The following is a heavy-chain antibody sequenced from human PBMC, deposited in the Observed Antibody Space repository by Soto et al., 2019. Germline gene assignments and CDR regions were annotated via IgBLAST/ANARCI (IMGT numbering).Heavy chain of an antibody. Sequence: ASVKGSCKASGGTFSSYASSWVRQAPGQGLEWMGGIIPIFGTANYAQKFQGRVTITADESTSTAYMELSSLRSEDTAVYYCARVGNYYDSSGSWFDPWGQGTLVTVSS. CDR3: ARVGNYYDSSGSWFDP. V-gene: IGHV1-69*13. J-gene: IGHJ5*02. CDR1: GGTFSSYA. CDR2: IIPIFGTA. D-gene: IGHD3-22*01.